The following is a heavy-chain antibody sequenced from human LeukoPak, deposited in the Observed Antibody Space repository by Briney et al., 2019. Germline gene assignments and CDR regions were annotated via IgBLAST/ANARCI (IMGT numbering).Heavy chain of an antibody. Sequence: SETLSLTCAVSDDSFSSHYWTWIRQPPGKGLEWIGYISYIGSTNYNPSLKSRVTIPIDTSKNQFSLKLSSVTAADTAVYYCARDLVTVTRGFDIWGQGTMVSVSS. CDR2: ISYIGST. CDR3: ARDLVTVTRGFDI. J-gene: IGHJ3*02. D-gene: IGHD4-17*01. CDR1: DDSFSSHY. V-gene: IGHV4-59*11.